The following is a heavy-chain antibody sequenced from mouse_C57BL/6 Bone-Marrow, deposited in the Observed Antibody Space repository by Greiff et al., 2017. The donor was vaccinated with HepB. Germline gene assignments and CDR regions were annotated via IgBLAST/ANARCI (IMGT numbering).Heavy chain of an antibody. V-gene: IGHV1-15*01. J-gene: IGHJ3*01. CDR1: GYTFTDYE. CDR2: IDPETGGT. Sequence: VQLQESGAELVRPGASVTLSCKASGYTFTDYEMHWVKQTPVHGLEWIGAIDPETGGTAYNQKFKGKAILTADKSSSTAYMELRSLTSEDSAVYYCARRRYGPWFAYWGQGTLVTVSA. D-gene: IGHD1-1*02. CDR3: ARRRYGPWFAY.